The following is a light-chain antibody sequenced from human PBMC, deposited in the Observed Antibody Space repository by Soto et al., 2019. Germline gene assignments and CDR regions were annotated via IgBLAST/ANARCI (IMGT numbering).Light chain of an antibody. CDR1: QSLLHSNGYNY. V-gene: IGKV2-28*01. Sequence: DIVMTQSPLSLPVTPGEPASISCRSSQSLLHSNGYNYLDWYLQKPGQSPQLLIYLGSNRSSGVPDRFSGSGSGTDFTLKISRVEAEDVGVYYCQHYNNWLGTFGGGTKV. CDR2: LGS. CDR3: QHYNNWLGT. J-gene: IGKJ4*01.